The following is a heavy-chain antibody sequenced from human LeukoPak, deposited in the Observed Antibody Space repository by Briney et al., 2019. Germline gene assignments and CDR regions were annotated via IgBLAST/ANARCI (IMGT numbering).Heavy chain of an antibody. J-gene: IGHJ3*02. CDR3: AREDSGISDDAFDI. CDR1: GGSISSYY. V-gene: IGHV4-39*07. D-gene: IGHD1-26*01. Sequence: KTSETLSLTCTVSGGSISSYYWGWIRQPPGKGLEWIGSVYYTGSTYHNPSLKSRVTMSVDTSRNQFSLRLSSVTAADTAMYYCAREDSGISDDAFDIWGQGTMVTISS. CDR2: VYYTGST.